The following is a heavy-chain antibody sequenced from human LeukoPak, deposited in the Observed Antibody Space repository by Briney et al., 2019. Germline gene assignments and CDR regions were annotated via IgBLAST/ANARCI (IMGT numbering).Heavy chain of an antibody. CDR2: IYYSGST. CDR3: ARDATYDYVWGSYRLGAFDI. V-gene: IGHV4-39*07. Sequence: PSETLSLTCTVSGISISSSNSYWGWIRQPPGKGLEWIGSIYYSGSTYYNPSLKSRVTISVDTSKNQFSLKLSSVTAADTAVYYCARDATYDYVWGSYRLGAFDIWGQGTVVTVSS. D-gene: IGHD3-16*02. J-gene: IGHJ3*02. CDR1: GISISSSNSY.